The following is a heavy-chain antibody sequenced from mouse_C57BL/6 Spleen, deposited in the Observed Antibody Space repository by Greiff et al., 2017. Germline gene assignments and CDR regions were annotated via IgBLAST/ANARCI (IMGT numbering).Heavy chain of an antibody. Sequence: VKLVESGAELARPGASVKMSCKASGYTFTSYTMHWVKQRPGQGLEWIGYINPSSGYTKYNQKFKDKATLTADKSSSTAYMQLSSLTSEDSAVYYCARENLRRYFDDWGQGTTLTVSS. CDR1: GYTFTSYT. J-gene: IGHJ2*01. CDR3: ARENLRRYFDD. CDR2: INPSSGYT. V-gene: IGHV1-4*01.